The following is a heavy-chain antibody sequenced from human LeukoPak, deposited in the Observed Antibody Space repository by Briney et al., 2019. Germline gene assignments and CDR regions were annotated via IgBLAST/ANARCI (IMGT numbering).Heavy chain of an antibody. CDR1: GGTFISYA. V-gene: IGHV1-69*13. Sequence: SVKVSCKASGGTFISYAISWVRQAPGQGLEWMGGIIPIFGTANYAQKFQGRVTITADESTSTAYMELSSLRSEDTAVYYCAINDCSSTSCYAGGNHYYYYYGMDVWGQGTTVTVSS. D-gene: IGHD2-2*01. CDR3: AINDCSSTSCYAGGNHYYYYYGMDV. CDR2: IIPIFGTA. J-gene: IGHJ6*02.